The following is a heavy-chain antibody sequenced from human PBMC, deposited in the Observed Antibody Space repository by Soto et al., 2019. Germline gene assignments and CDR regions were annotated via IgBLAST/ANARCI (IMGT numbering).Heavy chain of an antibody. Sequence: PGASLRLSCAASGFTFSAYAMAWVRKTRGKGLEWASSISGNSDYTFYADSVKGRFTIFRDNSKNTLYLEMNSLRVEDTAVYYCASPKVTSSWSSDYWGKGT. D-gene: IGHD6-13*01. CDR2: ISGNSDYT. J-gene: IGHJ4*02. CDR3: ASPKVTSSWSSDY. CDR1: GFTFSAYA. V-gene: IGHV3-23*01.